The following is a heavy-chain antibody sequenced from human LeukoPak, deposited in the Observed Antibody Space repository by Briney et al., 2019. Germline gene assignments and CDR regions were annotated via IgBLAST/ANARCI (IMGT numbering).Heavy chain of an antibody. J-gene: IGHJ4*02. CDR1: GFTFRSYW. CDR2: IDNDGGST. D-gene: IGHD6-13*01. Sequence: GGSLRLSRAASGFTFRSYWMDWLRQVPGKGLVWVSRIDNDGGSTKYADYVKGRFTISRDNAKNTLFLQMSSLRAEDTGVYYCVRGGEAAFFDYWGQGTLITVSS. CDR3: VRGGEAAFFDY. V-gene: IGHV3-74*01.